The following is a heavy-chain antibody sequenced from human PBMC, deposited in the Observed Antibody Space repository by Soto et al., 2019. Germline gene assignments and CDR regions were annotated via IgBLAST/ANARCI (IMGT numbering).Heavy chain of an antibody. J-gene: IGHJ4*02. Sequence: ASETLSLTCTVSGGSISSYYWSWIRQPPGKGLEWIGYIYYSGSTDYNPSLKSRVTISVDTSKNQFSLKLSSVTAADTAVYYCARGARPDYDFWSGYWGYFDYWGQGTLVTVSS. V-gene: IGHV4-59*01. D-gene: IGHD3-3*01. CDR3: ARGARPDYDFWSGYWGYFDY. CDR1: GGSISSYY. CDR2: IYYSGST.